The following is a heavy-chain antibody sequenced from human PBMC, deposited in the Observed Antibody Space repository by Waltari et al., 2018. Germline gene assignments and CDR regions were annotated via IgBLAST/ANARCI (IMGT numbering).Heavy chain of an antibody. V-gene: IGHV3-7*01. Sequence: EVQLVESGGGLVQPGGSLRLSCGASGFTFSRSWMSWVRQTPGKGLEWVANINYDGSQKYYADSVKGRFTISRDNAKNSLYLQMNSLRVEDMAVYYCAKSRGFEYWGQGTLITVSS. J-gene: IGHJ4*02. CDR2: INYDGSQK. CDR3: AKSRGFEY. D-gene: IGHD2-2*01. CDR1: GFTFSRSW.